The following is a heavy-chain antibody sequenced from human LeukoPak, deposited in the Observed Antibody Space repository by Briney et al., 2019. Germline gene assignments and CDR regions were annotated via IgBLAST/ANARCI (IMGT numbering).Heavy chain of an antibody. V-gene: IGHV4-61*01. CDR1: GGSVSSGSYY. J-gene: IGHJ4*02. CDR3: ARIPFGRDAYKRSDS. Sequence: PSETLSLTCTVSGGSVSSGSYYWSWIRQPSGKGLEWIGYIYYSGSTDYSPSLKSRVTISVDTSKNQFSLKLSSVTAADTAVYYCARIPFGRDAYKRSDSWGQGTLVTVSS. D-gene: IGHD5-24*01. CDR2: IYYSGST.